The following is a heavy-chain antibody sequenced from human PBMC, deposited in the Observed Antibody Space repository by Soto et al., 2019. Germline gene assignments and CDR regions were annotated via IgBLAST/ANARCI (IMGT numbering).Heavy chain of an antibody. V-gene: IGHV4-30-2*01. Sequence: SETLSLTCAFSGGSISSGGYSWSWIRQPPGKGLEWIGYIYHSGSTYYNPSLKSRVTISVDTSKNQFSLKLSSVTAADTAVYYCARVLFGRGNWFDPWGQGTLVTVSS. CDR1: GGSISSGGYS. D-gene: IGHD3-3*01. CDR2: IYHSGST. CDR3: ARVLFGRGNWFDP. J-gene: IGHJ5*02.